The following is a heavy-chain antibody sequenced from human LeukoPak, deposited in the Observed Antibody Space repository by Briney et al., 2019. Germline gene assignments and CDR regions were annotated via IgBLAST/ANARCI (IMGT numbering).Heavy chain of an antibody. Sequence: GGSLRLSCAASGFTFSSYAMSWLRQAPGKGLEWVSSISTSSSYIYYADSVKGRFTISRDNSKNTLYLQMNSLRAEDTAVYYCARDGGGYSGYDYPDYWGQGTLVTVSS. D-gene: IGHD5-12*01. J-gene: IGHJ4*02. CDR2: ISTSSSYI. CDR1: GFTFSSYA. CDR3: ARDGGGYSGYDYPDY. V-gene: IGHV3-21*01.